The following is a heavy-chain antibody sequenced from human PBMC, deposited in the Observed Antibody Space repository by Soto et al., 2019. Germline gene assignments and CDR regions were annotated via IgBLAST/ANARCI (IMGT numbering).Heavy chain of an antibody. CDR1: GYSFSNYW. D-gene: IGHD2-15*01. J-gene: IGHJ4*02. CDR3: ASSVVVPSTMNYFDY. Sequence: GESLKISFKGSGYSFSNYWIAWVRQVPGKGLEWMGIIFPADSDTKYSPSFQGQVTISADKSISTAYLQWSSLKASDTAMYYCASSVVVPSTMNYFDYWGQGSLVTVS. V-gene: IGHV5-51*01. CDR2: IFPADSDT.